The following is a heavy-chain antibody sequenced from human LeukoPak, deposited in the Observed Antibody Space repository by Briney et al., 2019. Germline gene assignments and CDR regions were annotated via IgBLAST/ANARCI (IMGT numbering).Heavy chain of an antibody. D-gene: IGHD6-13*01. Sequence: SETLSLTCTVSGGSISSYYWSWIRQPPGKGLEWIGYIYYSGSTNYNPSLKSRVTISVDTSKNQFSLKLSSVTAADTAVYYCARGKYSSSWYFAFDIWGQGTMVTVSS. V-gene: IGHV4-59*01. J-gene: IGHJ3*02. CDR3: ARGKYSSSWYFAFDI. CDR2: IYYSGST. CDR1: GGSISSYY.